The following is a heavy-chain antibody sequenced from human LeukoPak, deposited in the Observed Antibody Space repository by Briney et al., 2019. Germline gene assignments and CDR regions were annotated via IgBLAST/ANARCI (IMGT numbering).Heavy chain of an antibody. V-gene: IGHV3-21*01. Sequence: GGSLRLSCAASGLSLSDYSMTWVRRAPGKGLEWVSSISSTSTHMHYADSVKGRFTISRDNGKNSLYLEMSSLRVEDTAVYYGARDHDFYLSGRWFDPWGQGTLVTVSS. CDR1: GLSLSDYS. CDR3: ARDHDFYLSGRWFDP. CDR2: ISSTSTHM. J-gene: IGHJ5*02. D-gene: IGHD3-10*01.